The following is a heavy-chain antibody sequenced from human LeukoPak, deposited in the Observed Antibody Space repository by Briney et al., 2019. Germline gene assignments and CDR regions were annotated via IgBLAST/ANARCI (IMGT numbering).Heavy chain of an antibody. CDR1: QFTFSNYA. V-gene: IGHV3-23*01. Sequence: GGSLRLSCAASQFTFSNYAMSWVRQAPGKGLEWVSAISGSGNTTYFGDSVKGRFTISKDNSKNTLYLQMNSLRAEDTAVYYCATGSGYYYDLWGQGTLVTVSS. D-gene: IGHD3-22*01. CDR2: ISGSGNTT. CDR3: ATGSGYYYDL. J-gene: IGHJ4*02.